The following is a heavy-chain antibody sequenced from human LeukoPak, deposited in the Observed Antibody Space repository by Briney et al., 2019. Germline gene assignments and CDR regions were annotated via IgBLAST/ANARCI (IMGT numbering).Heavy chain of an antibody. CDR1: GFTFSSYA. J-gene: IGHJ4*02. CDR2: ISGSGGST. CDR3: AIFSASSWQGFDY. Sequence: GGSLRLSCAASGFTFSSYAMSWVRQAPGKGLEWVSAISGSGGSTYYADSVKGRFTISRDNSKNTLYLQMNSLRAEDTAVYYCAIFSASSWQGFDYWGQGTLVTVSS. D-gene: IGHD6-13*01. V-gene: IGHV3-23*01.